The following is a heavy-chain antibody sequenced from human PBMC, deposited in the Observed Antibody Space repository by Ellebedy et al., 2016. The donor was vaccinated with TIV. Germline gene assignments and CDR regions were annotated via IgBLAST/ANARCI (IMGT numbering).Heavy chain of an antibody. J-gene: IGHJ4*02. CDR2: IWFDGSNK. CDR1: GFPFSSYG. CDR3: ARGPPKWDVPLDLDS. D-gene: IGHD1-26*01. V-gene: IGHV3-33*01. Sequence: GESLKIPCAASGFPFSSYGMHSVRQAPGKGLEWVAVIWFDGSNKYYADSVKGRFTISRDNSKNTLYLQMNSLRAEDTAVYYCARGPPKWDVPLDLDSWGQGTLVIVSS.